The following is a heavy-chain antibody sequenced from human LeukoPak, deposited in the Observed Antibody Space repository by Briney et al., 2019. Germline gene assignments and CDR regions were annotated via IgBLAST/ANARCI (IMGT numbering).Heavy chain of an antibody. CDR1: DGSFNGYY. J-gene: IGHJ2*01. CDR3: AREVPVLSLRYFDL. V-gene: IGHV4-34*01. D-gene: IGHD3-16*01. Sequence: SETLSVTCAVYDGSFNGYYWSWIRQPPEKGLEWIGEINHTGSTKYNPSLKSRVTISSDMSKNQLPLKLTSVTAADTAVYFCAREVPVLSLRYFDLWGRDTLVTVSS. CDR2: INHTGST.